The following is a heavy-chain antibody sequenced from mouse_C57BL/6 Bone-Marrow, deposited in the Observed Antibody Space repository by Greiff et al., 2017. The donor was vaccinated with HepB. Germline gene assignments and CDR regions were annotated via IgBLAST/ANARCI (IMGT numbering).Heavy chain of an antibody. J-gene: IGHJ2*01. Sequence: VQLKQSGPELVKPGASVKISCKASGYSFTGYYMNWVKQSPEKSLEWIGEINPSTGGTTYNQKFKAKATLTVDKSSSTAYMQLKSLTSEDSAVYYCARSGKLVDYWGQGTTLTVSS. CDR2: INPSTGGT. CDR1: GYSFTGYY. V-gene: IGHV1-42*01. D-gene: IGHD1-3*01. CDR3: ARSGKLVDY.